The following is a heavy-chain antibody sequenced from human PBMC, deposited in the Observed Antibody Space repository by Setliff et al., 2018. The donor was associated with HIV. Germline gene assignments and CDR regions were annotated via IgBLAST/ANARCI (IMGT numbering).Heavy chain of an antibody. V-gene: IGHV5-51*01. CDR3: ARAPNSPYYSNVWYADH. Sequence: GESLKISCKGSGYSFTNYWIGWVRQMPGKGLEWMGIVYPGDSDTRYSPSFQGQVTVSADKSIGTAYLQWNSLKASDTALYFCARAPNSPYYSNVWYADHWGQGTLVTVSS. CDR1: GYSFTNYW. D-gene: IGHD3-22*01. J-gene: IGHJ5*02. CDR2: VYPGDSDT.